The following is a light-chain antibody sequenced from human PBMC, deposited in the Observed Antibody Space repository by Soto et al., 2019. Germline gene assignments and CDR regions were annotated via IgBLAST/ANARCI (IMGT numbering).Light chain of an antibody. CDR2: DAF. Sequence: IPMTQSPSTLSTYVGDRVTITCRASQSLSSRLAWYQQIPGKAPKLLIYDAFSLQSGVPSRFSGSGSGTEFSLTISSLQPDDFATYYCQQYNSYPWTFGQGTKVDIK. CDR1: QSLSSR. V-gene: IGKV1-5*01. CDR3: QQYNSYPWT. J-gene: IGKJ1*01.